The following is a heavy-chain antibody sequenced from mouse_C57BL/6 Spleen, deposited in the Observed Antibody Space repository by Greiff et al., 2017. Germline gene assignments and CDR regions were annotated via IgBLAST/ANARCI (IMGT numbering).Heavy chain of an antibody. CDR3: ARGAYPAWFAY. CDR2: INPNNGGT. Sequence: VQLKESGPELVKPGASVKMSCKASGYTFTDYNMHWVKQSHGKSLEWIGYINPNNGGTSYNQKFKGKATLTVNKSSSTAYMELRSLTSEDSAVYYCARGAYPAWFAYWGQGTLVTVSA. J-gene: IGHJ3*01. V-gene: IGHV1-22*01. CDR1: GYTFTDYN. D-gene: IGHD6-5*01.